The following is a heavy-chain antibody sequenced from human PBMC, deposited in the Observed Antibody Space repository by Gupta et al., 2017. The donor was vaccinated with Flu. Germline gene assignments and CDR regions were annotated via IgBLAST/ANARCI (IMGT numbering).Heavy chain of an antibody. D-gene: IGHD2-2*02. Sequence: GKGLEWIGEINHSGSTNYNPSLKSRVTISVDTSKNQFSLKLSSVTAADTAVYYCASHDVGYCSSTSCYTSPPQHWGQGTLVTVSS. CDR3: ASHDVGYCSSTSCYTSPPQH. CDR2: INHSGST. J-gene: IGHJ1*01. V-gene: IGHV4-34*01.